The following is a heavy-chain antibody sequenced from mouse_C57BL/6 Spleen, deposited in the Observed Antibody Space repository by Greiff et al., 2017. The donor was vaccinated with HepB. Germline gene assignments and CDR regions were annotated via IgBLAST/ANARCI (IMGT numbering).Heavy chain of an antibody. CDR1: GFTFSDYY. CDR2: ISNGGGST. V-gene: IGHV5-12*01. Sequence: EVQRVESGGGLVQPGGSLKLSCAASGFTFSDYYMYWVRQTPEKRLEWVAYISNGGGSTYYPDTVKGRFTISRDNAKNTLYLQMSRLKSEDTAMYYCAREGAAQAIDYWGQGTTLTVSS. D-gene: IGHD3-2*02. CDR3: AREGAAQAIDY. J-gene: IGHJ2*01.